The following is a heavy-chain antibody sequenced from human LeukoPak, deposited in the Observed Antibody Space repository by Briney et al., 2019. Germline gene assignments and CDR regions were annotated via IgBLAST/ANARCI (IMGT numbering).Heavy chain of an antibody. CDR3: AKDGDDCIDY. Sequence: ASVKVSCKASGYTFTSYYMHWVRQAPGQGLEWMGIINPSGGSTSYAQKFQGRVTMTRDMSTSTVYMELSSLRPEDTALYYCAKDGDDCIDYWGPGTLVTVSS. D-gene: IGHD2-21*01. CDR2: INPSGGST. J-gene: IGHJ4*02. CDR1: GYTFTSYY. V-gene: IGHV1-46*01.